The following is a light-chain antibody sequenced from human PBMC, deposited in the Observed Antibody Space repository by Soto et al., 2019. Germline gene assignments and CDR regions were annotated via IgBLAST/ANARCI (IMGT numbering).Light chain of an antibody. CDR3: CSYAGSSTLYV. CDR2: EVS. CDR1: SSDVGSYNL. J-gene: IGLJ1*01. Sequence: QSALTQPASGSGSPGQSITISCTGTSSDVGSYNLVSWYQQHPGKAPKLMIYEVSKRPSGVSNRFSGSKSGNTASRTISGLQAEDEADYYCCSYAGSSTLYVFGTGTKLTVL. V-gene: IGLV2-23*02.